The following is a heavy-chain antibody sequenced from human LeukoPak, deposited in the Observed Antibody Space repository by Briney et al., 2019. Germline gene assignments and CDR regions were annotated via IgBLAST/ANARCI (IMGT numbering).Heavy chain of an antibody. CDR2: ISYTVST. CDR3: TRVYCSDSCSGVGCMDV. J-gene: IGHJ6*03. Sequence: SETLSLTCTVSGGSISSTSSYWGWVRQPPGKGVEWIGSISYTVSTYTNLALKSRVAISIDTSKKQFSLKLSSVTAADSAVYCCTRVYCSDSCSGVGCMDVWGKGTTVTVSS. CDR1: GGSISSTSSY. D-gene: IGHD2-15*01. V-gene: IGHV4-39*01.